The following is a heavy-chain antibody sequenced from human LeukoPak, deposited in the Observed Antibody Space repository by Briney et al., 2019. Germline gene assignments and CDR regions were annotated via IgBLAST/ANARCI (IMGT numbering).Heavy chain of an antibody. CDR3: ARDHYYYDSSGYLDY. V-gene: IGHV3-30*04. CDR1: GFTFSSYA. D-gene: IGHD3-22*01. J-gene: IGHJ4*02. CDR2: ISYDGSNK. Sequence: GGSLRLSCAASGFTFSSYAMHWVRQAPGKGLEWVAVISYDGSNKYYADSVKGRFTISRDNSKNTLYLPMNSLRAEDTAVYYCARDHYYYDSSGYLDYWGQGTLVTVSS.